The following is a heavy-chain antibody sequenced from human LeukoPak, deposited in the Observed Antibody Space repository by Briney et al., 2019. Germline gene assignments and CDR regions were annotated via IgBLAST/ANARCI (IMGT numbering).Heavy chain of an antibody. Sequence: PSETLSLTCTASGGSISSSSYYWGWIRQPPGKGLEWIGSIYYSGSTYYNPSLKSRVTISVDTSKNQFSLKLSSVTAADTAVYYCAGHWTDYYDSGFYYSWGQGTLVTVSP. CDR2: IYYSGST. CDR1: GGSISSSSYY. V-gene: IGHV4-39*01. CDR3: AGHWTDYYDSGFYYS. J-gene: IGHJ4*02. D-gene: IGHD3-22*01.